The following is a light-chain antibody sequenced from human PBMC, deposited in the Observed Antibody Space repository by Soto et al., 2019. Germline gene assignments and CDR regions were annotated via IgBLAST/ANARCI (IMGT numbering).Light chain of an antibody. CDR1: QSVSSSY. CDR3: QQYGSSPA. V-gene: IGKV3-20*01. J-gene: IGKJ1*01. CDR2: GVS. Sequence: EIVLTQSPGTLSLSPGERATLSCRSSQSVSSSYLAWYQHKPGQAPRLLIYGVSSSATGIPDRFSGSGPGTDFTLTISRLEPEDFAVYYCQQYGSSPAFGQGTKVEIK.